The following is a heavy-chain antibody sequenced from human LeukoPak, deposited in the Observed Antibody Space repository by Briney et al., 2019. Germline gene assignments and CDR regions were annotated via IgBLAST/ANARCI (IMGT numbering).Heavy chain of an antibody. CDR3: AREAAAYCSGGSCYPRY. D-gene: IGHD2-15*01. CDR2: IKSDESST. CDR1: GFTFSSYW. J-gene: IGHJ4*02. V-gene: IGHV3-74*01. Sequence: GGSLRLSCAASGFTFSSYWMHWVRQAPGKGLVWVSRIKSDESSTTYADSVKGRFTISRDNAKNTLYLQMNSLRAVDTAVYYCAREAAAYCSGGSCYPRYWGQGTLVTVSS.